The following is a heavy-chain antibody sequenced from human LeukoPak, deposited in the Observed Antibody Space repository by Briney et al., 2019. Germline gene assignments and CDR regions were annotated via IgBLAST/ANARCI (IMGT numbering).Heavy chain of an antibody. CDR1: GGPISSGDYY. CDR2: IYYSGST. Sequence: PSETLSLTCTVSGGPISSGDYYWSWIRQPPGKGLEWIGYIYYSGSTYYNPSLKSRVTISVDTSKNQFSLKLSSVTAADTAVYYCARDQTIRGVIVGYFDYWGQGTLVTVSS. V-gene: IGHV4-30-4*01. CDR3: ARDQTIRGVIVGYFDY. J-gene: IGHJ4*02. D-gene: IGHD3-10*01.